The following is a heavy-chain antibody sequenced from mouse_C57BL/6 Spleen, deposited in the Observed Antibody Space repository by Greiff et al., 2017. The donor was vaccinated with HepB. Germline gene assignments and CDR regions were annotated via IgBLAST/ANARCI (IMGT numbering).Heavy chain of an antibody. CDR2: INPNYGTT. J-gene: IGHJ4*01. CDR3: AREYYYGSSSLMDY. Sequence: EVKLMESGPELVKPGASVKISCKASGYSFTDYNMNWVKQSNGKSLEWIGVINPNYGTTSYNQKFKGKATLTVDQSSSTAYMQLNSLTSEDSAVYYCAREYYYGSSSLMDYWGQGTSVTVSS. CDR1: GYSFTDYN. D-gene: IGHD1-1*01. V-gene: IGHV1-39*01.